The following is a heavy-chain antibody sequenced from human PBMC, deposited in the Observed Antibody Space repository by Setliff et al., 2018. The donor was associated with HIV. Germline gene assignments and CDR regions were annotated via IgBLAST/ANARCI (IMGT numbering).Heavy chain of an antibody. V-gene: IGHV4-4*02. Sequence: PSETLSLTCAVYGGSISSTNWWNWVRQPPGKGLEWIGEIYHSGSTNYNPSLKSRVTISVDKSKNQFSLKLNSVTAADTAVYYCARDSRYCSGGSCYGYFDFWGQGTLVTVSS. CDR3: ARDSRYCSGGSCYGYFDF. CDR1: GGSISSTNW. D-gene: IGHD2-15*01. CDR2: IYHSGST. J-gene: IGHJ4*02.